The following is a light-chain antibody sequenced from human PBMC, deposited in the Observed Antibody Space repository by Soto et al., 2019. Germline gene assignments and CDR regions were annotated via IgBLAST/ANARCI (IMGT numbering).Light chain of an antibody. Sequence: FTLSPGTLSLSPRERATLSCRASQSVGSNYLAWYQQKPGQAPRILIFAASSRATGIPDRFSGSGSGTDFTLTISRLEPEDFAVYYCQQDGSSSWRFGEGAKVDIK. CDR1: QSVGSNY. V-gene: IGKV3-20*01. J-gene: IGKJ1*01. CDR2: AAS. CDR3: QQDGSSSWR.